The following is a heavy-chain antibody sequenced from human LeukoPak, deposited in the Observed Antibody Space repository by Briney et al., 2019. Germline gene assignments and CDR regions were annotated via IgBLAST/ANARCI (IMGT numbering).Heavy chain of an antibody. J-gene: IGHJ4*02. Sequence: GGSLRLSCAASGFTFNDYYMCWIRQAPGKGLEWVSYISRSGTTIYYADSVKGRFTISRDNAKNSLYLQMNSLRAEDTAVYYCARPYYYGSGSYRHWGQGTLVTVSS. CDR1: GFTFNDYY. D-gene: IGHD3-10*01. V-gene: IGHV3-11*04. CDR2: ISRSGTTI. CDR3: ARPYYYGSGSYRH.